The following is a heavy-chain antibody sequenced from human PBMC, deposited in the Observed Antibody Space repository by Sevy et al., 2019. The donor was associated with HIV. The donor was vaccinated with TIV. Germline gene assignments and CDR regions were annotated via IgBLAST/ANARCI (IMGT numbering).Heavy chain of an antibody. J-gene: IGHJ1*01. Sequence: ASVKVSCKASGGTFSSYAISWVRQAPGQGLEWMGGIIPIFGTANYAQKFQGRVTITADESTRPAYMELSSLRSEDTAVYYCAGQGPGSYSSSWNRYFQHWGQGTLVTVSS. D-gene: IGHD6-13*01. CDR3: AGQGPGSYSSSWNRYFQH. V-gene: IGHV1-69*13. CDR1: GGTFSSYA. CDR2: IIPIFGTA.